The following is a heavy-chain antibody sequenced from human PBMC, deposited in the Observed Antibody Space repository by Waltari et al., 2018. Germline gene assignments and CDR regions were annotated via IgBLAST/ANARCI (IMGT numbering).Heavy chain of an antibody. D-gene: IGHD1-26*01. CDR1: GDCISSSHW. V-gene: IGHV4-4*02. CDR3: ARDSGAYLRYFDY. J-gene: IGHJ4*02. Sequence: QVQLQESGPGLVKPSGTLSLTCAVSGDCISSSHWWSWVRQSPGKGLEWIGEIYHSGNTNYNPSLKSRVTLSVDKSKNLFSLQLSSVTAADTAVYYCARDSGAYLRYFDYWGQGTLVTVSS. CDR2: IYHSGNT.